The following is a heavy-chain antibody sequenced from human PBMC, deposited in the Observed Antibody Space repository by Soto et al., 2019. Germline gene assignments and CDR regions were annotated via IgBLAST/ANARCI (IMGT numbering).Heavy chain of an antibody. Sequence: EVQLVESGGGLVQPGGSLKLSCAASGFTFSGSAMHWVRQTSGKGLAWVGRIRTKANDYATVYSASVKGRFTISRDDSKNTAYLQMSSLRPEDTALYYCTPTVTLRGFDYWGQGTLVTVSS. D-gene: IGHD4-17*01. CDR2: IRTKANDYAT. V-gene: IGHV3-73*02. CDR3: TPTVTLRGFDY. CDR1: GFTFSGSA. J-gene: IGHJ4*02.